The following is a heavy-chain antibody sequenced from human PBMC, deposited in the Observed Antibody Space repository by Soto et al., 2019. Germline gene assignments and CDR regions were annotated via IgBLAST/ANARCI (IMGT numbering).Heavy chain of an antibody. V-gene: IGHV3-33*01. CDR2: IWYDGSNK. D-gene: IGHD4-17*01. CDR3: ARGGDLDDYGGNPDY. J-gene: IGHJ4*02. CDR1: GFTFSSYG. Sequence: QVQLVESGGGVVQPGRSLRLSCAASGFTFSSYGMHWVRQAPGKGLEWVAVIWYDGSNKYYADSVKGRFTISRDNSKNTLYRQMNSLRAEDTAVYYCARGGDLDDYGGNPDYWGQGTLVTVSS.